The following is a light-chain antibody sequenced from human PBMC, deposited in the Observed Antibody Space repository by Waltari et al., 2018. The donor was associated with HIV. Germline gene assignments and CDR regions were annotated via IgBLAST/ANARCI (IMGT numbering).Light chain of an antibody. CDR1: SSNIGAGYG. Sequence: QSVLTQPPSGSGAPGQRVTIPCTGSSSNIGAGYGVHWNQQLPGTAPKLLIYGNSNRPSGVPDRFSGSKSGTSASLAITGLQAEDEADYHCQSYDSILSGSVFGGGTKLTVL. J-gene: IGLJ3*02. CDR3: QSYDSILSGSV. V-gene: IGLV1-40*01. CDR2: GNS.